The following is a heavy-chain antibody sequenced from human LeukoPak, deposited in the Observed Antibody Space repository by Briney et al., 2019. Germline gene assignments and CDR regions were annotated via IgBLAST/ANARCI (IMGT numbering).Heavy chain of an antibody. CDR3: ARDIQDGDGHPFDY. V-gene: IGHV1-18*01. CDR2: ISAYNGNT. D-gene: IGHD5-24*01. J-gene: IGHJ4*02. CDR1: GYTFISYG. Sequence: ASVKVSCKASGYTFISYGISWVRQAPGQGLEWMGWISAYNGNTNYAQKLQGRVTMTTDTPTNTAYMDLRSLRSDDTAVYYCARDIQDGDGHPFDYWGQGTLVTVSS.